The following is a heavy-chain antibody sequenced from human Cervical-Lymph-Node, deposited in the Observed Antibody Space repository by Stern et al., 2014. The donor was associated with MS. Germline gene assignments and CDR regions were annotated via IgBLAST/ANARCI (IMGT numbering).Heavy chain of an antibody. V-gene: IGHV1-18*01. CDR3: ARGLLGSENAFDI. CDR1: GYTFTSYG. CDR2: LSAYNGTT. Sequence: QVQLVESGAEVKKPGSSVKVSCKASGYTFTSYGIRWVRQAPGQGLELMGWLSAYNGTTSYAQKFQGRVTMTTDTSTSTAYMELRSLRSDDTAVYYCARGLLGSENAFDIWGQGTMVTVSS. J-gene: IGHJ3*02. D-gene: IGHD2-15*01.